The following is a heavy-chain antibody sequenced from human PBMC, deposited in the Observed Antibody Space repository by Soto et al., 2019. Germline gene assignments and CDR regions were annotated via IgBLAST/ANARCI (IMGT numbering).Heavy chain of an antibody. CDR2: IRHDGSQR. D-gene: IGHD6-6*01. CDR1: GFTFSSYW. J-gene: IGHJ4*02. CDR3: ARDWSPSEEHSLDY. Sequence: EVQVVESGGGLVQPGGSLGLSCAASGFTFSSYWMSWVRQAPGKGLEWVANIRHDGSQRNYVDSVKGRFTISRDNAKNSLYLQMNSLRAEDTAVYYCARDWSPSEEHSLDYWGQGTLVTVSS. V-gene: IGHV3-7*01.